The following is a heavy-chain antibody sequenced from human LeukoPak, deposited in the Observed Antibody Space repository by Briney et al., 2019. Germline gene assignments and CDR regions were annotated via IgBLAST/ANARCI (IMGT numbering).Heavy chain of an antibody. V-gene: IGHV4-59*01. CDR2: IYYSGST. Sequence: SETLSLTCTVSGGSISSYYWSWIRQPPGKGLEWIGYIYYSGSTNYNPSLKSRVTISVDTSKNQFSLKLSSVTAADTAVYYCARATTGIAAAGVFRYGMDVWGQGTTVSVTS. CDR3: ARATTGIAAAGVFRYGMDV. CDR1: GGSISSYY. D-gene: IGHD6-13*01. J-gene: IGHJ6*02.